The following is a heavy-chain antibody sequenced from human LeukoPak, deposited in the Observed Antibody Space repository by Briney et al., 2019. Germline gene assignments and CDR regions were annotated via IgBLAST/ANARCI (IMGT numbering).Heavy chain of an antibody. CDR2: ISWNGDTI. D-gene: IGHD3-10*01. V-gene: IGHV3-9*01. Sequence: GGSLRLSCAASRFTFSSYWMSWVRQGPGKGLEWVSGISWNGDTIGYADSVKGRFTIFRDNARNSLSLQMTSLRAEDTALYYCAKVGGPGSYYNSHFDNWGQGALVTVSS. CDR1: RFTFSSYW. J-gene: IGHJ4*02. CDR3: AKVGGPGSYYNSHFDN.